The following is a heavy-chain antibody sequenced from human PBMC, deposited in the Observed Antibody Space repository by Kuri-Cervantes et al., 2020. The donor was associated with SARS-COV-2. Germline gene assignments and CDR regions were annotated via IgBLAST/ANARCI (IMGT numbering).Heavy chain of an antibody. V-gene: IGHV1-69*04. CDR2: IIPILGTA. CDR1: GGTFSSDG. Sequence: SVKVSCKASGGTFSSDGISWVRQAPGQGLEWMGRIIPILGTANYAQKFQGRVTIAADTSTTTAYMELRSLGSDDTAVYYCAREGGWFDPWGQGTLVTVSS. J-gene: IGHJ5*02. CDR3: AREGGWFDP.